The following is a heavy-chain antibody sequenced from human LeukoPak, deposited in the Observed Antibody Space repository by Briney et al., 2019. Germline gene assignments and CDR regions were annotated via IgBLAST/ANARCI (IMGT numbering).Heavy chain of an antibody. CDR3: ARYGHSPFFDY. J-gene: IGHJ4*02. D-gene: IGHD4-17*01. Sequence: ASVKVSRKASGYTFTNYYMNWVRQAPGQGLEWMGIINPSGGSTTNAQKFQGRVIMTRDMSTSTVYMELSSLRSEDTAVYFCARYGHSPFFDYWGQGTLVIVSS. V-gene: IGHV1-46*01. CDR2: INPSGGST. CDR1: GYTFTNYY.